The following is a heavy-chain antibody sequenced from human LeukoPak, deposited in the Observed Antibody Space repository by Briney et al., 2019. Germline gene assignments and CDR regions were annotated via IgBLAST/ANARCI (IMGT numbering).Heavy chain of an antibody. CDR2: IYIDGIT. J-gene: IGHJ4*02. Sequence: SETLSLTCTVSGGSIRTDGSYWAWIRQPPGKGLEWIGSIYIDGITHYNSSLQSRVTLSIDTSKNQFSLKLSSVTAADTAVYYCARLPSDYYGSGSSDYWGQGTLVTVSS. V-gene: IGHV4-39*01. D-gene: IGHD3-10*01. CDR1: GGSIRTDGSY. CDR3: ARLPSDYYGSGSSDY.